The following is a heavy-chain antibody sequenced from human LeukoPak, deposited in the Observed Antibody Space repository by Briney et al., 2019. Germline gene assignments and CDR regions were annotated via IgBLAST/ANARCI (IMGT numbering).Heavy chain of an antibody. CDR1: GYTFTSYD. CDR2: MNPNSGNT. V-gene: IGHV1-8*01. D-gene: IGHD1-1*01. CDR3: ARDVRYDYYYYGMDV. J-gene: IGHJ6*02. Sequence: ASVKVSCKASGYTFTSYDINWVRQATGQGLEWRGWMNPNSGNTGYAQKFQGRVTMTRNTSISTAYMELSSLGSEDTAVYYCARDVRYDYYYYGMDVWGQGTTVTVSS.